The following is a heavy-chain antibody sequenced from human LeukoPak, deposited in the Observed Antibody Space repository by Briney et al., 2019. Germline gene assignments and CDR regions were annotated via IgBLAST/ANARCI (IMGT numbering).Heavy chain of an antibody. D-gene: IGHD1-26*01. CDR2: IYSSGSS. Sequence: SETLSLTCTVSGGSISSTNSYWGWIRQSPRTGLEWIGNIYSSGSSYYNPSLKSRITISIDTSENQFSLKLTSVTAADTAVYYCARKMEGPTPGIDYWGQGTLVTVSS. CDR3: ARKMEGPTPGIDY. V-gene: IGHV4-39*07. J-gene: IGHJ4*02. CDR1: GGSISSTNSY.